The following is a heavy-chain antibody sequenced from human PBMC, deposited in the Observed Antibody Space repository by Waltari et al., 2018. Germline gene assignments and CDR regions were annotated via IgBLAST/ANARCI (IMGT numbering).Heavy chain of an antibody. Sequence: QLQLQESGPGLVKPSETLSLTCTVSGGSISSSSYYWGWIRQPPGKGLEWIGSIYYSGSTYYNPSLKSRVTISVDTSKNQVSLKLSSVTAADTAVYYCARGKNIVVVVAALSPYYFDYWGQGTLVTVSS. CDR1: GGSISSSSYY. V-gene: IGHV4-39*07. D-gene: IGHD2-15*01. J-gene: IGHJ4*02. CDR2: IYYSGST. CDR3: ARGKNIVVVVAALSPYYFDY.